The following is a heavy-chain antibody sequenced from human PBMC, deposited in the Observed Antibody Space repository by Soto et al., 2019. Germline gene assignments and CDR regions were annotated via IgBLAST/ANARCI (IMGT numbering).Heavy chain of an antibody. V-gene: IGHV3-30*18. CDR1: GFTLSSYG. Sequence: GSLRLSCAASGFTLSSYGMHWVRQAPGKGLEWVAVISYDGSNKYYADSVKGRFTISRDNSKNTLYLQMNSLRAEDTAVYYCAKETNAGLDYWGQGTLVTVSS. J-gene: IGHJ4*02. CDR2: ISYDGSNK. CDR3: AKETNAGLDY.